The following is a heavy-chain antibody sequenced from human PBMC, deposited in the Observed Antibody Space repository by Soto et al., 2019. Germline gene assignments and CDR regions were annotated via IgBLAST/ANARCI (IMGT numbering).Heavy chain of an antibody. CDR1: GYTFSNYG. CDR3: ARGGRFAVADTDY. Sequence: QVQLVQSGPEVKKPGASMKVSCKASGYTFSNYGITWVRQAPGQGLEWMGWISAYNGNTNYAQNFQGRVTMTTDTSTRTAYMELRSLRSDDTAVYYCARGGRFAVADTDYWGQGTLVTVSS. CDR2: ISAYNGNT. J-gene: IGHJ4*02. V-gene: IGHV1-18*01. D-gene: IGHD3-3*01.